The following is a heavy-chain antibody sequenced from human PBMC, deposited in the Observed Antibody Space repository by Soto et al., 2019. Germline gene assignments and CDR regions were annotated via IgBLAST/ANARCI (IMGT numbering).Heavy chain of an antibody. CDR3: VRQGIGSLHGLVDG. J-gene: IGHJ6*02. V-gene: IGHV4-59*08. D-gene: IGHD1-26*01. CDR2: VYNTGGT. Sequence: QVQLQQSGPGLVKPSETLSLTCTVSSGPSSSHNWGWIRQSPGRGLEWIGYVYNTGGTSYNPSLKSRVTISADTSANHTSLTLSFVTAADAAIYYCVRQGIGSLHGLVDGWGQGTTVSVSS. CDR1: SGPSSSHN.